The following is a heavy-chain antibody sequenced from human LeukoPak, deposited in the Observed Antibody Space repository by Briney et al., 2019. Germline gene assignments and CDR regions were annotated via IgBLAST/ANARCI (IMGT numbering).Heavy chain of an antibody. CDR2: INHSGTT. V-gene: IGHV4-34*01. CDR1: GGSFSGYY. J-gene: IGHJ6*04. Sequence: SETLSLTCAVYGGSFSGYYWSWIRQPPGKGLEWIGEINHSGTTKYNASLKSRVTISVDTSKNQFSLKASSVTAADTAVYYCARGLNWNDGNYYYGMDVWGKGTTVTVPS. D-gene: IGHD1-20*01. CDR3: ARGLNWNDGNYYYGMDV.